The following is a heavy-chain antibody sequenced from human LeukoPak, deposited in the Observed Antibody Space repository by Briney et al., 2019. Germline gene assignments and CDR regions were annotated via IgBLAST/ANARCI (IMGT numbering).Heavy chain of an antibody. D-gene: IGHD2-21*01. V-gene: IGHV4-4*02. CDR2: IYHSGST. CDR1: GDSISSTNW. CDR3: ARASMTRYYFDY. Sequence: PSETLSLTCAVSGDSISSTNWWSWVRQPPGKGLEWIGKIYHSGSTNYNPSLKSRVTISVDTSKNQFSLKLSSVTAADTAVYYCARASMTRYYFDYWGQGTLVTVSS. J-gene: IGHJ4*02.